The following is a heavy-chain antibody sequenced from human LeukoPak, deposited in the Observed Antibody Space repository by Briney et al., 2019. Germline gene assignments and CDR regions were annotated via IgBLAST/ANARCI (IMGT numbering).Heavy chain of an antibody. CDR2: IYSGGST. CDR1: EFSVGSNY. Sequence: SGGSLRLSCAASEFSVGSNYMTWVRQAPGQGLEWVSVIYSGGSTYYADSVKGRFTISRDNSKNTLYIQMNSLRAEDTAVYYCAGSYCSGGSCPRGYYYYMDVWGKGTTVTISS. CDR3: AGSYCSGGSCPRGYYYYMDV. D-gene: IGHD2-15*01. V-gene: IGHV3-66*01. J-gene: IGHJ6*03.